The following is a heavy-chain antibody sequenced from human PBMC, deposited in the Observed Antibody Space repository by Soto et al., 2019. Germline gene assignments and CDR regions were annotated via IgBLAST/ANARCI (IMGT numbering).Heavy chain of an antibody. D-gene: IGHD5-12*01. Sequence: QVQLVESGGGVVQPGRSLRLSCAASGFTFSRHGMHWVRQAPGKGLEWVAAIWYDGSNKYYADSVKGRFTISRDNSKNTLYLQMNSLRAEDTAVYYCARDEEMATISFFDYWGQGTLVTVSS. J-gene: IGHJ4*02. CDR1: GFTFSRHG. CDR2: IWYDGSNK. V-gene: IGHV3-33*01. CDR3: ARDEEMATISFFDY.